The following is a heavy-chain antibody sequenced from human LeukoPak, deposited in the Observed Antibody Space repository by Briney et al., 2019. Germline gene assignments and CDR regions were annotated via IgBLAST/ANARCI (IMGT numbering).Heavy chain of an antibody. CDR1: GFTFSSYA. Sequence: GGSLRLSCAASGFTFSSYAMHWVRQAPGKGLEWVAVISYDGSNKYYADSVKGRFTISRDNSKNTLYLQMNSLRAEDTAVYYCARSSGSYLGYFDYWGQGTLVTVFS. V-gene: IGHV3-30*01. D-gene: IGHD1-26*01. CDR3: ARSSGSYLGYFDY. CDR2: ISYDGSNK. J-gene: IGHJ4*02.